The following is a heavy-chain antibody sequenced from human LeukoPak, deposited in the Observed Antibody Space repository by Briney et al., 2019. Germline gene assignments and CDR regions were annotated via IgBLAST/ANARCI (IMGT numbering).Heavy chain of an antibody. CDR2: IKSKPDGGTT. D-gene: IGHD5-12*01. CDR1: GFTFSKAW. CDR3: TTESGPVLLDY. J-gene: IGHJ4*02. V-gene: IGHV3-15*01. Sequence: GGSLTLSRAASGFTFSKAWMSWVGQAPAKGLEWVGRIKSKPDGGTTDYAAPVKGRFTISRDESKNTLYLQMNSLKTEDTAVYYCTTESGPVLLDYWGQGTLGTVSS.